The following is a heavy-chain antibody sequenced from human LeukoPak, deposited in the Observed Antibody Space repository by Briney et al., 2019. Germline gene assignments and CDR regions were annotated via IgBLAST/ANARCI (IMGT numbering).Heavy chain of an antibody. D-gene: IGHD3-22*01. J-gene: IGHJ4*02. CDR2: IYYTGTT. V-gene: IGHV4-39*07. CDR1: GGSISSSLYF. CDR3: AREILYDSTGYYL. Sequence: SETLSLTCSVSGGSISSSLYFWGWIRQPPGKGLEWIGNIYYTGTTYYKPSFNSRVTILVDTSKNQFSLKLRSVTAADTAVYYCAREILYDSTGYYLWGQGTLVTVSS.